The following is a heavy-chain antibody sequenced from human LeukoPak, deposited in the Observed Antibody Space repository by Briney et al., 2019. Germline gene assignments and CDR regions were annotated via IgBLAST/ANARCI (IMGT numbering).Heavy chain of an antibody. D-gene: IGHD2-2*01. CDR2: IYHSGST. CDR3: ASGELLGYCSSTSCRGPFLGY. Sequence: PSETLSLTCTVSGYSISSGYYWGWIRQPPGKGLEWIGSIYHSGSTYYNPSLKSRVTISVDTSKNQFSLKLSSVTAADTAVYYCASGELLGYCSSTSCRGPFLGYWGQGTLVTVSS. J-gene: IGHJ4*02. CDR1: GYSISSGYY. V-gene: IGHV4-38-2*02.